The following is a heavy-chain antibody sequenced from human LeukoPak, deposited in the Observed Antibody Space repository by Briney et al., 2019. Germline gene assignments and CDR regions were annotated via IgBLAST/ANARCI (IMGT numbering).Heavy chain of an antibody. V-gene: IGHV1-69*04. CDR3: ARDSGDSSGYYTPLPDY. CDR1: GGTFSSYA. CDR2: IIPILGIA. Sequence: GASVKVSCKASGGTFSSYAISWVRQAPGQGLEWMGRIIPILGIANYAQKFQGRVTITADKSTSTAYMELSSLRSEDTAVYYCARDSGDSSGYYTPLPDYRGQGTLVTVSS. D-gene: IGHD3-22*01. J-gene: IGHJ4*02.